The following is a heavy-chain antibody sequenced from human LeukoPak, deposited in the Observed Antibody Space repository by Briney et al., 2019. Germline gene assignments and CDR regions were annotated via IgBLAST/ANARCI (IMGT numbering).Heavy chain of an antibody. J-gene: IGHJ4*02. CDR3: ARGPHTGVNYYDSSGYYY. Sequence: SETLSLTCAVYGGSFTGYYWSWIRQPPGKGREWIGEINHSGSTNYNPSLKSRVTISVDTSKNQFSLKLSSVTAAGTAVYYCARGPHTGVNYYDSSGYYYWGQGTLVTVSS. D-gene: IGHD3-22*01. V-gene: IGHV4-34*01. CDR1: GGSFTGYY. CDR2: INHSGST.